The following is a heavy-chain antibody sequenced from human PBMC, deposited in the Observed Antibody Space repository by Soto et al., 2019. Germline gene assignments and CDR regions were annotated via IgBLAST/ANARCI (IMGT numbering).Heavy chain of an antibody. Sequence: SETLSLTCTVSGGSISSGDYYWSWIRQPPGKGLEWIGYIYYSGSTYYNPSLKSRVTISVDTSKNQFSLKLSSVTAADTAVYYCGGSGSYFGYYGMDVWGQGTTVTVSS. CDR2: IYYSGST. V-gene: IGHV4-30-4*01. D-gene: IGHD3-10*01. CDR3: GGSGSYFGYYGMDV. J-gene: IGHJ6*02. CDR1: GGSISSGDYY.